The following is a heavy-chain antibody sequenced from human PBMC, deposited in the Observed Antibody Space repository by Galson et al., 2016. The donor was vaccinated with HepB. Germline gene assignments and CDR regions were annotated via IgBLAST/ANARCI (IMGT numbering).Heavy chain of an antibody. CDR3: AREKGWEIPETFDY. V-gene: IGHV3-30*19. CDR1: GFNLSTFG. J-gene: IGHJ4*02. CDR2: ISHDGSNK. Sequence: SLRLSCAASGFNLSTFGMHWVRQAPGKGLEWVAVISHDGSNKYYADSVKGRFTISRDNPKNTLFLQMNSLRAEDTAVYYCAREKGWEIPETFDYWGQGALVTVSS. D-gene: IGHD1-26*01.